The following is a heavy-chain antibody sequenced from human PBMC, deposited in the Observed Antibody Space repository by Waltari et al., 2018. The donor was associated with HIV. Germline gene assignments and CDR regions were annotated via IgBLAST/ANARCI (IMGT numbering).Heavy chain of an antibody. CDR3: ASLNGAAAGLDY. CDR1: GFTFSSYA. J-gene: IGHJ4*02. D-gene: IGHD6-13*01. V-gene: IGHV3-30*04. CDR2: ISYDGSNK. Sequence: QVQLVESGGGVVQPGRSLRLSCAASGFTFSSYAMHWVRQAPGKGLEWVAVISYDGSNKYYADSVKGRFTISRDNSKNTLYLQMNSLRAEDTAVYYCASLNGAAAGLDYWGQGTLVTVSS.